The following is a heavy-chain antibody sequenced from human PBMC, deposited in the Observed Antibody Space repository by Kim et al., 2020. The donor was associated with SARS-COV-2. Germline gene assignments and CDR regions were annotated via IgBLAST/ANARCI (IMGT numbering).Heavy chain of an antibody. Sequence: GGSLRLSCAASGFTFSSYGMHWVRQAPGKGLEWVAVISYDGSNKYYADSVKGRFTISRDNSKNTLYLQMNSLRAEDTAVYYCAKDWAPVLLWFGGREEGWDAFDIWGQGTMVTVSS. CDR3: AKDWAPVLLWFGGREEGWDAFDI. CDR2: ISYDGSNK. D-gene: IGHD3-10*01. CDR1: GFTFSSYG. J-gene: IGHJ3*02. V-gene: IGHV3-30*18.